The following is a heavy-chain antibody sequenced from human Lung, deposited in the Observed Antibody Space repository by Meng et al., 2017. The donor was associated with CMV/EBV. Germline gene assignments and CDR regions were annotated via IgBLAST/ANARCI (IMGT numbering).Heavy chain of an antibody. V-gene: IGHV3-23*01. D-gene: IGHD6-19*01. Sequence: GGSXRLXCVASGLTFSSHPMTWVRQAPGKGLEWVSSISGSGGSTYSADSVHGRFTISRDNSKNTLYLQMCALRDEDTALYYCARGGPVAGKNWFDRWGQGXLVTVSS. CDR3: ARGGPVAGKNWFDR. CDR1: GLTFSSHP. CDR2: ISGSGGST. J-gene: IGHJ5*02.